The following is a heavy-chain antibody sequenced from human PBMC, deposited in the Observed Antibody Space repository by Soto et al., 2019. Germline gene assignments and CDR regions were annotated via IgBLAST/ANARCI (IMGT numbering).Heavy chain of an antibody. J-gene: IGHJ3*01. Sequence: PGGSLRLSCAASGFTFSSYAMHWVRQAPGKGLEWVAVISYDGSNKYYADSVKGRFTISRDNSKNTLYLQMNSLRAEDTAVHYCAYDGYPNWGQGTMVTVSS. CDR1: GFTFSSYA. CDR2: ISYDGSNK. V-gene: IGHV3-30-3*01. D-gene: IGHD5-12*01. CDR3: AYDGYPN.